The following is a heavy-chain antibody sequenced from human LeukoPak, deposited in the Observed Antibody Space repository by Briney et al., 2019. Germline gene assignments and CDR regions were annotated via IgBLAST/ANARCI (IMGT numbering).Heavy chain of an antibody. CDR2: TNPSGGST. V-gene: IGHV1-46*01. D-gene: IGHD5-18*01. CDR3: ALSRDTAMDGLDY. Sequence: GASVKVSCKASGYTFTSYYLHWVRQAPGQGLEWMGITNPSGGSTTYAQKFQGRVTMTRDTPTSTVYLELSSLRSEDTAVYYCALSRDTAMDGLDYWGQGTLVTVSS. J-gene: IGHJ4*02. CDR1: GYTFTSYY.